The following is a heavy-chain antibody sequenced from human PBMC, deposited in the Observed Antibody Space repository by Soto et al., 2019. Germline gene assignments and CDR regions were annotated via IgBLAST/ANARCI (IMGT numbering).Heavy chain of an antibody. CDR2: IIPIFGTA. D-gene: IGHD5-12*01. Sequence: ASVKLSCKASGVTIRSCSISWVRQAPGQGLEWMGGIIPIFGTANYAQKFQGRVTITADESTSTAYMELSSLRSEDTAVYYCARAPEMANNFDYWGQGTLVTVSS. CDR3: ARAPEMANNFDY. V-gene: IGHV1-69*13. CDR1: GVTIRSCS. J-gene: IGHJ4*02.